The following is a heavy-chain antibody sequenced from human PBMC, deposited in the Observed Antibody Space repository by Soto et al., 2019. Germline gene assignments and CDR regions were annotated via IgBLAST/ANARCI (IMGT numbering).Heavy chain of an antibody. V-gene: IGHV1-8*01. CDR3: AGGRPHGVPYGMDV. CDR1: GYTFTSYD. CDR2: MNPNSGNT. J-gene: IGHJ6*02. D-gene: IGHD3-10*01. Sequence: QVQLVQSGAEVKKPGASVKVSCKASGYTFTSYDINWVRQATGQGLEWMGWMNPNSGNTGYAQKFQGRVTMTRNTSISTAYMELRSLRSEDTAVYYCAGGRPHGVPYGMDVWGQGTTVTVSS.